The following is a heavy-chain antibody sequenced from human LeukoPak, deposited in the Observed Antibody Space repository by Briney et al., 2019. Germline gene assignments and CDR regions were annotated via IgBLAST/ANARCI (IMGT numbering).Heavy chain of an antibody. V-gene: IGHV1-18*01. D-gene: IGHD3-16*02. CDR2: ISTYNGDT. CDR3: ARTSFDFLRRTYRPAYFDY. Sequence: GASLKLSCTASGYTFSSYAISWVRQAPGQGLEWMGWISTYNGDTDYAQKFQGRVTMTTDTYTSTAYMELRSLRSDDTAVYYCARTSFDFLRRTYRPAYFDYWGQGTLVIVSS. J-gene: IGHJ4*02. CDR1: GYTFSSYA.